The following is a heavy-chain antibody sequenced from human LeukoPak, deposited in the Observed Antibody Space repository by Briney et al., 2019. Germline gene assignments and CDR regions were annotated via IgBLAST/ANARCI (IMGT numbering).Heavy chain of an antibody. J-gene: IGHJ4*02. CDR2: ISHSGST. CDR3: ARGKMRSTVVGY. CDR1: GGSFSGYY. D-gene: IGHD4-17*01. Sequence: SETLSLTCAVYGGSFSGYYWSWIRQPPGKGLEWIEEISHSGSTNYNPSLKSRVTISVDTSKNQFSLKLSSVTAADTAVYYCARGKMRSTVVGYWGQGTLVTVSS. V-gene: IGHV4-34*01.